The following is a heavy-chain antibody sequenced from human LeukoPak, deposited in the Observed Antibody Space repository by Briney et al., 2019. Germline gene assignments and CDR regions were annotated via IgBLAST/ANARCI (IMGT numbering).Heavy chain of an antibody. D-gene: IGHD1-26*01. J-gene: IGHJ4*02. CDR1: GFTFSSYS. V-gene: IGHV3-21*01. CDR3: ARFAATRDLDY. Sequence: GGPLRLSCAASGFTFSSYSMNWVRQAPGKGLEWVSSISSTSSYIYYADSVKGRFTISRDNAKNSLYLQMNSLRAEDTAVYYCARFAATRDLDYWGQGTLVTVSS. CDR2: ISSTSSYI.